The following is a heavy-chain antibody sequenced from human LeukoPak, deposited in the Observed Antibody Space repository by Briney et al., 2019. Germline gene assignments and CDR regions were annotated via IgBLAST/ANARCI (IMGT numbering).Heavy chain of an antibody. CDR2: MNPNSGNT. D-gene: IGHD2-21*02. Sequence: GASVKVPCKASGYTFTSYDINWVRQATGQGLEWMGWMNPNSGNTGYAQKFQGRVTMTRNTSISTAYMELSSLRSEDTAVYYCAREVIVVVTATHPLSDFYYYYGMDVWGQGTTVTVSS. CDR1: GYTFTSYD. J-gene: IGHJ6*02. CDR3: AREVIVVVTATHPLSDFYYYYGMDV. V-gene: IGHV1-8*01.